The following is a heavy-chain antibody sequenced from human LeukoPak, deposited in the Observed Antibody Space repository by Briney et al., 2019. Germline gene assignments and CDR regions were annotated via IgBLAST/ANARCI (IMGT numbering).Heavy chain of an antibody. Sequence: PGGSLRLSCAASGFTFSDYYMSWIRQAPGKGLEWVSYISSSGSTIYYADSVKGRFTISRDNAKNSLYLQMNSLRAEDTAAYYCARDLAAPDPSDYWGQGTLVTVSS. CDR1: GFTFSDYY. CDR3: ARDLAAPDPSDY. J-gene: IGHJ4*02. D-gene: IGHD6-25*01. CDR2: ISSSGSTI. V-gene: IGHV3-11*01.